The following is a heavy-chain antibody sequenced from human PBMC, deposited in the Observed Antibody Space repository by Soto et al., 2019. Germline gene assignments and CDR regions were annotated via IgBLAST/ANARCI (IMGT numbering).Heavy chain of an antibody. CDR2: INHSGST. Sequence: SETLSLTCAVYGGSFSGYYWSWIRQPPGKGLEWIGEINHSGSTNYNPSLKSRATISVDTSKNQFSLKLSSVTAADTAVYYCARVEGQWLVRDFYYYYGMDVWGQGTTVTVSS. V-gene: IGHV4-34*01. J-gene: IGHJ6*02. CDR1: GGSFSGYY. D-gene: IGHD6-19*01. CDR3: ARVEGQWLVRDFYYYYGMDV.